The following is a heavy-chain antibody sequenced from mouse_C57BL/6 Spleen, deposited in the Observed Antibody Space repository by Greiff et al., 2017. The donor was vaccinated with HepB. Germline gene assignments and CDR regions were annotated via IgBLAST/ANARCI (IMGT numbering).Heavy chain of an antibody. CDR1: GFTFSSYA. V-gene: IGHV5-4*01. Sequence: VQLKESGGGLVKPGGSLKLSCAASGFTFSSYAMSWVRQTPEKRLEWVATISDGGSYTYYPDNVKGRFTISRDNAKNNLYLQMSHLKSEDTAMYYCARDKGYYEVWGTGTTVTVSS. D-gene: IGHD1-3*01. J-gene: IGHJ1*03. CDR2: ISDGGSYT. CDR3: ARDKGYYEV.